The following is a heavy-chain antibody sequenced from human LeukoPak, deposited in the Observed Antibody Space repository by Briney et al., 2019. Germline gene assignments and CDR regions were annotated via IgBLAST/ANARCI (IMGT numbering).Heavy chain of an antibody. CDR3: ARGIVVVAQLGFYFYYMDV. D-gene: IGHD2-15*01. CDR2: IYYSGST. V-gene: IGHV4-59*08. Sequence: SETLSLTCTVSGGSISSYYWSWIRQPPGKGLEWIGYIYYSGSTNYNPSLKSRVTISVDTSKNQFSLRLSSVTAADTAVYYCARGIVVVAQLGFYFYYMDVWGKGTTVTISS. CDR1: GGSISSYY. J-gene: IGHJ6*03.